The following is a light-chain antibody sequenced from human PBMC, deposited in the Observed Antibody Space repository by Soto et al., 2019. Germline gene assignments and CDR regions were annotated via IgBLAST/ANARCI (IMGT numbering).Light chain of an antibody. Sequence: QSGLTQPASVSGSPGQSIPISFTGTVGLVSWYQQHPGKVPKLIIYDDTKRPSGVSSRFSGSKSGNTASLTISGLQTEDEADYYCCLYVGGRTYLFGTGTKVTVL. V-gene: IGLV2-23*01. CDR3: CLYVGGRTYL. J-gene: IGLJ1*01. CDR1: VGL. CDR2: DDT.